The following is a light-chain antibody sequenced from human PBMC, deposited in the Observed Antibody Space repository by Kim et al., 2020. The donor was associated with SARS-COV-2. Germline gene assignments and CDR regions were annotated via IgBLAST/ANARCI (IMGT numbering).Light chain of an antibody. Sequence: SELTQDPAVSVALGQTVRITCQGDSLRSYYASWYQQKSGQAPVLVIYGENTRPSGIPDRFSGSNSGNTASLTITGAQAEDEADYYCNSRDSSDNVLGWVFGGGTKLAVL. CDR3: NSRDSSDNVLGWV. J-gene: IGLJ3*02. CDR1: SLRSYY. V-gene: IGLV3-19*01. CDR2: GEN.